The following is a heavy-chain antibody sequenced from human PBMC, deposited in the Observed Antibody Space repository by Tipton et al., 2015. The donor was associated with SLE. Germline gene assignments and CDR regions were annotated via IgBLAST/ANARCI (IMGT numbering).Heavy chain of an antibody. CDR1: GGSISSSGYD. D-gene: IGHD3-10*01. J-gene: IGHJ5*02. CDR3: ARDGDYYGSGIYYKGWFDP. Sequence: LRLSCTVSGGSISSSGYDWGWIRQPPGKGLEWIGSFYHSGSTYYNPSLKSRVTISVDTSKNQFSLKLTSVTAADTAVYFCARDGDYYGSGIYYKGWFDPWGQGTLVTVSS. CDR2: FYHSGST. V-gene: IGHV4-39*07.